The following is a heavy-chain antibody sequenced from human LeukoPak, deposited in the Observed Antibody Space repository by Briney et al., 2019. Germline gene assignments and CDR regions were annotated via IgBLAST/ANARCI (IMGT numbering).Heavy chain of an antibody. CDR2: INPNSGGT. Sequence: GASVKVSCKASGYTFTSYDINWVRQATGQGLEWMGWINPNSGGTNYAQKFQGRVTMTRDTSISTAYMELSRLRSDDTAVYYCARDASRTTFDAFDIWGQGTMVTVSS. V-gene: IGHV1-2*02. CDR1: GYTFTSYD. D-gene: IGHD4-17*01. CDR3: ARDASRTTFDAFDI. J-gene: IGHJ3*02.